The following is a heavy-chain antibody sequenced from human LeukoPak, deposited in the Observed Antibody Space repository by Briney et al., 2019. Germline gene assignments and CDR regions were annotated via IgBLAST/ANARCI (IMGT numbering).Heavy chain of an antibody. D-gene: IGHD3-22*01. CDR3: ARAYDSSKGDY. Sequence: GGSLRLSCAASGFTFSSYSMNWVRQAPGKGLEWVSSISTSSSYIYYADSVNGRYTISRDNAKNSLYLQMNSLRAEHTAVYYCARAYDSSKGDYWGQGTLVTVSS. J-gene: IGHJ4*02. CDR2: ISTSSSYI. CDR1: GFTFSSYS. V-gene: IGHV3-21*01.